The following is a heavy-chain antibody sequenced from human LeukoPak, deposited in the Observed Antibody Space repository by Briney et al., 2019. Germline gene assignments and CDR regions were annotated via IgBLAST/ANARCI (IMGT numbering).Heavy chain of an antibody. J-gene: IGHJ4*02. D-gene: IGHD3-22*01. V-gene: IGHV3-23*01. Sequence: GGSLRLSCAASGFTFSTFAMSWVRQDPGRGLEWVSSITGAGDTTFYPESVKGRFTISRDNSKNTLYLQMNSLRAEDTAVYYCARDLDSSGYYFTRPTYYFDYWGQGTLVTVSS. CDR3: ARDLDSSGYYFTRPTYYFDY. CDR1: GFTFSTFA. CDR2: ITGAGDTT.